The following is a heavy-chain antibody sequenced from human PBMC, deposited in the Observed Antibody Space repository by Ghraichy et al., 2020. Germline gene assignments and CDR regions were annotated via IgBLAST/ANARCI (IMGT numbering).Heavy chain of an antibody. CDR3: ARDWGEAWIQLSNGMDV. V-gene: IGHV3-33*01. CDR1: GFTFSSYG. Sequence: GGSLRLSCAASGFTFSSYGMHWVRQAPGKGLEWVAVIWYDGSNKYYADSVKGRFTISRDNSKNTLYLQMNSLRAEDTAVYYCARDWGEAWIQLSNGMDVWGPGTTVTVSS. J-gene: IGHJ6*02. CDR2: IWYDGSNK. D-gene: IGHD5-18*01.